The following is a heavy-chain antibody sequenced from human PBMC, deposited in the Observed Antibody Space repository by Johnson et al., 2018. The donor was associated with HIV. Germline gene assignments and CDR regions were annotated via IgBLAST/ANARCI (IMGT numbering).Heavy chain of an antibody. J-gene: IGHJ3*02. CDR2: LNWKGDKT. Sequence: VQLVESGGSVVRPGGSLRLSCAASGFIFDDYGMSWVRQAPGKGLEWVAGLNWKGDKTGHADSVKGRFTISRDNAKNSLDLQLNSLRAEDTALYYCARGVIGEGATGGAFDIWGQGTMVTVSS. D-gene: IGHD3-16*02. CDR3: ARGVIGEGATGGAFDI. CDR1: GFIFDDYG. V-gene: IGHV3-20*04.